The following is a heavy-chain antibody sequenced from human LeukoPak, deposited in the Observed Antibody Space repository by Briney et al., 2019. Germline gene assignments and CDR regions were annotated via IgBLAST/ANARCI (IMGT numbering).Heavy chain of an antibody. CDR2: ISSSGSIT. CDR1: GFTFSDYY. Sequence: GGSLRLSCAASGFTFSDYYMSWIRQAPGKGLEWVSYISSSGSITYYADSVKGRFTISRDNAKNSLYLQLNSLRAEDTAVYYCARDPSYGSGSYGFDYWGQGTLVTVSS. D-gene: IGHD3-10*01. J-gene: IGHJ4*02. V-gene: IGHV3-11*04. CDR3: ARDPSYGSGSYGFDY.